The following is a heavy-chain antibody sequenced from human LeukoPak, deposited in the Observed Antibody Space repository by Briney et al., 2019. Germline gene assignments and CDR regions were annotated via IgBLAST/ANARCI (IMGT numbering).Heavy chain of an antibody. Sequence: SETLSLTCTVSGGSISSSSYYWDWIRQPPGKGLEWIGSIYYSGSTYYNPSLKSRVTISVDTSKEQLSLKLSSVTAADTAVYYCARQDDYNFDYWGQGTLVTVSS. CDR1: GGSISSSSYY. V-gene: IGHV4-39*01. D-gene: IGHD5-24*01. CDR3: ARQDDYNFDY. J-gene: IGHJ4*02. CDR2: IYYSGST.